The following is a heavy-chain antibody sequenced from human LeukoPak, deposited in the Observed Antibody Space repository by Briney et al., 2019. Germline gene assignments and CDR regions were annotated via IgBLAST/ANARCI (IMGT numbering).Heavy chain of an antibody. D-gene: IGHD3-22*01. CDR2: NRNKANNYTP. CDR3: ARRGRDSNGYAHGYGY. J-gene: IGHJ4*02. Sequence: GGSLRLSCAASGFIFSDHYIDWVRQAPGKGLEWVGRNRNKANNYTPEYAASVKGRFTISRDDSKNSLYLQMNSLKTEDTAVYYCARRGRDSNGYAHGYGYWGQGTLVTVSS. CDR1: GFIFSDHY. V-gene: IGHV3-72*01.